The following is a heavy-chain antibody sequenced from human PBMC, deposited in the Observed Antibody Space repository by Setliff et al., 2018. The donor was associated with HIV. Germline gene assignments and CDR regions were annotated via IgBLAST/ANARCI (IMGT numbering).Heavy chain of an antibody. CDR3: AREHCSGGSCNGFDI. Sequence: SETLSLTCTVSGGSISSSSYYWGWIRQPPGKGLEWIGSIYYSGTTNYNPSLKSRVTISLDTSRNQFSLKLGSVTAADTAMYYCAREHCSGGSCNGFDIWGQGTMVTVSS. J-gene: IGHJ3*02. CDR2: IYYSGTT. D-gene: IGHD2-15*01. CDR1: GGSISSSSYY. V-gene: IGHV4-39*07.